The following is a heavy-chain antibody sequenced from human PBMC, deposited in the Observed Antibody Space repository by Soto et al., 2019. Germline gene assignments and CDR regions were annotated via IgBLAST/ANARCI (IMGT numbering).Heavy chain of an antibody. Sequence: QVQLVESGGGVVQPGRSLRLSCAVSGFTFSSFGMHWVRQAPGKGLDWVAVISSDGSNTNYADSVKGRFTISRDNSKNTLYLQMNSLRAEDTAVYYCAKDMEQFGQVEYWGQGSLVTVYS. V-gene: IGHV3-30*18. CDR3: AKDMEQFGQVEY. D-gene: IGHD6-6*01. J-gene: IGHJ4*02. CDR2: ISSDGSNT. CDR1: GFTFSSFG.